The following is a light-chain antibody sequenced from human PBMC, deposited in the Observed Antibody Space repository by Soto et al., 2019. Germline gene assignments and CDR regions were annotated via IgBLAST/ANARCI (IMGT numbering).Light chain of an antibody. CDR3: SSYTSSSTLEVV. Sequence: QSALTQPASVSVSPGQSITISCTGTSSDVGGYNYVSWYQQHPGKAPKLMIYDVSNRPSGVSNRFSGSKSGNTASLTISGLQAEEEADYYCSSYTSSSTLEVVFGGGTQLTVL. J-gene: IGLJ2*01. V-gene: IGLV2-14*01. CDR2: DVS. CDR1: SSDVGGYNY.